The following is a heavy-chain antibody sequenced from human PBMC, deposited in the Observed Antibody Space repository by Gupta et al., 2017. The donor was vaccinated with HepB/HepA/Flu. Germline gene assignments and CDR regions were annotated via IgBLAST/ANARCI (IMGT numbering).Heavy chain of an antibody. CDR1: GFTFSSYA. CDR2: ISSNGGST. D-gene: IGHD2-2*01. V-gene: IGHV3-64*02. J-gene: IGHJ4*01. CDR3: ARGGNDCTSTSCYLRY. Sequence: EVQLVESGEGLVQPGGSLRLSCAASGFTFSSYAMHWVRQAPGKGLEYVSAISSNGGSTYYADSVKGRFTISRDNSKNTRDLQMGSMRAEEMAVYYCARGGNDCTSTSCYLRYWGHGTLVTVSS.